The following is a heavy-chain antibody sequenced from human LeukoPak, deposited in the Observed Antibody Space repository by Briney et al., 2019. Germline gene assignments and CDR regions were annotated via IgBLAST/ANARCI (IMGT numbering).Heavy chain of an antibody. Sequence: SETLSLTCTVSGGSLSPYYWTWIRQPPGKGLEWIGYIYHTGTTRYNPSLNSRVTISVETSKNQFSLRLNSVTAADTAIFYCARLDSGDHGNIPHWGQGTLVTVSS. CDR2: IYHTGTT. D-gene: IGHD1-26*01. CDR1: GGSLSPYY. J-gene: IGHJ1*01. V-gene: IGHV4-59*08. CDR3: ARLDSGDHGNIPH.